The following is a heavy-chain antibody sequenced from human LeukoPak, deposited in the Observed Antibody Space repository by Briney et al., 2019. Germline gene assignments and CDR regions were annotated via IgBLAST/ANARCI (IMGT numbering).Heavy chain of an antibody. CDR2: ISSSGSYT. D-gene: IGHD3-22*01. CDR3: ASRYYDSSGPLKYYFDY. J-gene: IGHJ4*02. V-gene: IGHV3-11*03. Sequence: KSGGSLRLSCAASGFTFSDYYMSWIRQAPGKGLEWLSYISSSGSYTNYADSVRGRFTISRDNAKNSLYLQMNSLRAEDTAVYYCASRYYDSSGPLKYYFDYWGQGALVTVSS. CDR1: GFTFSDYY.